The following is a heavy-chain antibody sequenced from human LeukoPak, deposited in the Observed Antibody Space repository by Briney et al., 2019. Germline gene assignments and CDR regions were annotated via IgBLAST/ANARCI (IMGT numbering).Heavy chain of an antibody. D-gene: IGHD2-2*01. CDR3: ATPDQRYCSSTSCYVYAFDI. V-gene: IGHV4-59*01. CDR2: MYYSVTS. CDR1: GGSISEYY. Sequence: SETLSLTCAVSGGSISEYYWSWIRQVPGKGPEWIGYMYYSVTSSYSPSLKSRVTISVDTSENQVSLKLSSVTAADTAVYYCATPDQRYCSSTSCYVYAFDIWGQGTMVTVSS. J-gene: IGHJ3*02.